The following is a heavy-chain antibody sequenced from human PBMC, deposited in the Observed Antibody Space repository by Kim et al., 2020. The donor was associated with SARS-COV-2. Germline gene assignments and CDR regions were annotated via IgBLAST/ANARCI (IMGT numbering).Heavy chain of an antibody. Sequence: GGSLRLSCAASGFTFSSYAMSWVRQAPGKGLEWVSAISGSGGSTYYADSVKGRFTISRDNSKNTLYLQMNSLRAEDTAVHYCAKEGADYVWGSYRYTPSPIDYWGQGTLVTVSS. J-gene: IGHJ4*02. CDR3: AKEGADYVWGSYRYTPSPIDY. D-gene: IGHD3-16*02. CDR1: GFTFSSYA. CDR2: ISGSGGST. V-gene: IGHV3-23*01.